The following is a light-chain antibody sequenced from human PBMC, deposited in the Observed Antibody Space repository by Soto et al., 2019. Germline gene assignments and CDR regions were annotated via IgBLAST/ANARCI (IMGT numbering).Light chain of an antibody. CDR3: SSYTTSNTRQIV. CDR2: DVS. Sequence: QSVLTQPASVSESPGQSITISCTGTSSDVGGYNYVSWYQHHPGKAPKLMIFDVSNRPSGVSNRFSGSKSGNTASLTISGLQPEVEADYYCSSYTTSNTRQIVFGTGTKVTVL. V-gene: IGLV2-14*03. CDR1: SSDVGGYNY. J-gene: IGLJ1*01.